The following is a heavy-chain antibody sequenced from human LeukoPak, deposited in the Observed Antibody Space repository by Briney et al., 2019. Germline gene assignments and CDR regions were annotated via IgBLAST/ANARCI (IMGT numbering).Heavy chain of an antibody. D-gene: IGHD3-10*01. Sequence: SETLSLTCTVSGGSISSYYWSWIRQPPGKGLEWIAYIYYSGSTNYNPSLKSRVTISVDTSKNQFSLKLSSVTAADTAVYYCARDQYYYGSGSYYSYYFDYWGQGTLVTVSS. CDR2: IYYSGST. J-gene: IGHJ4*02. V-gene: IGHV4-59*12. CDR3: ARDQYYYGSGSYYSYYFDY. CDR1: GGSISSYY.